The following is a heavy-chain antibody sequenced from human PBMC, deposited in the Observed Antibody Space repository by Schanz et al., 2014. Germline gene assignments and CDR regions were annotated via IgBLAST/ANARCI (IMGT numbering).Heavy chain of an antibody. D-gene: IGHD1-26*01. V-gene: IGHV3-7*01. CDR1: GFIFSNSW. J-gene: IGHJ6*02. Sequence: EVQLVESGGGLVQPGGSLRLSCAASGFIFSNSWMSWVRQAPGKGLEWVANIKQDGSEKYYVDSVKGRFTISRDNAKNSLYLQMNSLRAEDTAVYYCARDMTSMGESGFYYYGMDVWGQGTTXTVSS. CDR3: ARDMTSMGESGFYYYGMDV. CDR2: IKQDGSEK.